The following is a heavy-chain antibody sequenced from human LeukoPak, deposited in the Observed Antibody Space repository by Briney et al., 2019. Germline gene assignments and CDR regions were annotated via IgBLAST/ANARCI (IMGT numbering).Heavy chain of an antibody. Sequence: GGSLRLSCAASGFTFSSYAMSSVRQAPGKGLEWVSAISGSGGSTYYADSVKGRFTISRDNSKNTRYLQMNSLRAEDTAVYYCAKGGEMATIMNYYYYYGMDVWGQGTTVTVSS. CDR3: AKGGEMATIMNYYYYYGMDV. V-gene: IGHV3-23*01. D-gene: IGHD5-12*01. CDR2: ISGSGGST. CDR1: GFTFSSYA. J-gene: IGHJ6*02.